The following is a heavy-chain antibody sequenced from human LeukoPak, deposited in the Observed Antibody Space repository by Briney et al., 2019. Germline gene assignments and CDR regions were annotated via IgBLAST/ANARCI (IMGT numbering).Heavy chain of an antibody. Sequence: GGSLRLSCAASGFMFSHSAMTWVRQTPGKGLEWVSGISESGGATYYAGSAKGRFTISRDNSKNTLYLQMNSLRSDDTAVYYCATVVVGWVAFEYWGQGALVTVSS. CDR3: ATVVVGWVAFEY. J-gene: IGHJ4*02. V-gene: IGHV3-23*01. CDR1: GFMFSHSA. CDR2: ISESGGAT. D-gene: IGHD2-21*01.